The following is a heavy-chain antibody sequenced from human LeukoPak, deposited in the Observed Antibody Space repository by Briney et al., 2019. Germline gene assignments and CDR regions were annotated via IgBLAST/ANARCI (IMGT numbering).Heavy chain of an antibody. CDR3: ASFPTWGAFDI. D-gene: IGHD7-27*01. CDR1: GGSISSYY. J-gene: IGHJ3*02. Sequence: PSETLSLTCTVSGGSISSYYWSWIRQPPGKGLEWIGYIYYSGSTNYNPSLKSRVTISVDTSKNQFSLKLSSVAAADTAVYYCASFPTWGAFDIWGQGTMVTVSS. V-gene: IGHV4-59*01. CDR2: IYYSGST.